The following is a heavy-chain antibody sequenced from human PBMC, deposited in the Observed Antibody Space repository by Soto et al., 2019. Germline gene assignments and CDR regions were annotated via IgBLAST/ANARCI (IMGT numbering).Heavy chain of an antibody. CDR3: ARGVGDWNYGMDV. Sequence: SETLSLTCAVYGGSFSGYYWSWIRQPPGKGLEWIGEINHSGSTNYNPSLKSRVTISVDTSKNQFSLKLSSVTAADTAVYYCARGVGDWNYGMDVWGQGTTVTVSS. CDR2: INHSGST. J-gene: IGHJ6*02. D-gene: IGHD3-10*01. CDR1: GGSFSGYY. V-gene: IGHV4-34*01.